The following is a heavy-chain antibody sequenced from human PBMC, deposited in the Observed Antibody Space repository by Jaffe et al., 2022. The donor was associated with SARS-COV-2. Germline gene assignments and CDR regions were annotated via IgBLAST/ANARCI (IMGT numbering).Heavy chain of an antibody. CDR1: GGSISSGSYY. Sequence: QVQLQESGPGLVKPSQTLSLTCTVSGGSISSGSYYWSWIRQPAGKGLEWIGRIYTSGSTNYNPSLKSRVTISVDTSKNQFSLKLSSVTAADTAVYYCARSTLGYSYGYGWFDPWGQGTLVTVSS. CDR3: ARSTLGYSYGYGWFDP. CDR2: IYTSGST. J-gene: IGHJ5*02. V-gene: IGHV4-61*02. D-gene: IGHD5-18*01.